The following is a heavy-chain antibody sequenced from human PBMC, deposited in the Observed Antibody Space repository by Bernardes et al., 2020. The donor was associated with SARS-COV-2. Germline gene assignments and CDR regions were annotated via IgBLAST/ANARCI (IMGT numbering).Heavy chain of an antibody. D-gene: IGHD3-3*01. CDR2: IWYDGRNQ. CDR3: AREPYYDFWSGYYGMDV. J-gene: IGHJ6*02. V-gene: IGHV3-33*01. CDR1: GFTFSSYG. Sequence: GGSLRLSCAASGFTFSSYGMHWVRQAPGKGLEWVAVIWYDGRNQYYADSVKGRFTISRDNSKNTLYLQMNSLRAEDTAVYYCAREPYYDFWSGYYGMDVWGQGTTVTVSS.